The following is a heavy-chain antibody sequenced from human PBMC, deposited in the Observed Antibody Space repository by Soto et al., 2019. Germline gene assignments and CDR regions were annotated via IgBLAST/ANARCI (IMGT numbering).Heavy chain of an antibody. J-gene: IGHJ4*02. CDR2: VYYRGRS. D-gene: IGHD4-17*01. Sequence: SLSCTVCGGSVTNSSYYWGLIRQSPGKGLERIGSVYYRGRSYSKSSVKIRVTISVDTSKNRFSLSLNSVTASDTAVYFCVSQRTTVPTQAYFDYWGPGALVTVSS. CDR1: GGSVTNSSYY. V-gene: IGHV4-39*01. CDR3: VSQRTTVPTQAYFDY.